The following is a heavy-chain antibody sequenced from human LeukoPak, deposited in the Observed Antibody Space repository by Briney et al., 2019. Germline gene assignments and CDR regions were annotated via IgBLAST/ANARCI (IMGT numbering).Heavy chain of an antibody. D-gene: IGHD1-26*01. CDR2: ISSSSSYI. CDR3: ARGRVGAAPDY. V-gene: IGHV3-21*01. J-gene: IGHJ4*02. Sequence: GGSLRLSCAASGFTFSSHSMNWVRQAPGKGLEWVSSISSSSSYIYYADSVKGRFTISRDNAKNSLYLQMNSLRAEDTAVYYCARGRVGAAPDYWGQGTLVTVSS. CDR1: GFTFSSHS.